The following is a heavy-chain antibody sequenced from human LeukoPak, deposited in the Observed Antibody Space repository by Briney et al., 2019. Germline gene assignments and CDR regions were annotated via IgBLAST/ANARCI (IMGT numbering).Heavy chain of an antibody. Sequence: SETLSLTCTVSGGSISSSSYYWGWIRQPPGKGLEWIGSIYYRGSTYYNPSLKSRVTISVDTSKNQFALKLSSVTAADTAVYYCARGYCSGGSCYSYYYYNYMDVWGKGTTVTVSS. V-gene: IGHV4-39*06. CDR2: IYYRGST. D-gene: IGHD2-15*01. J-gene: IGHJ6*03. CDR3: ARGYCSGGSCYSYYYYNYMDV. CDR1: GGSISSSSYY.